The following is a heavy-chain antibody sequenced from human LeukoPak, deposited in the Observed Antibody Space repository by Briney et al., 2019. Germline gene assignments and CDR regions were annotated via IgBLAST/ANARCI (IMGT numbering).Heavy chain of an antibody. D-gene: IGHD1-14*01. Sequence: GGSLRLSCAASGFTFSDYYMNWIRQAPGKGLEWVATITGSGDNTYSANSVKGRFTISRDNSKNTLYLQMNSLRAEDTAVYYCAKNRQQFDYWGQGTLVTVSS. CDR1: GFTFSDYY. CDR2: ITGSGDNT. J-gene: IGHJ4*02. CDR3: AKNRQQFDY. V-gene: IGHV3-23*01.